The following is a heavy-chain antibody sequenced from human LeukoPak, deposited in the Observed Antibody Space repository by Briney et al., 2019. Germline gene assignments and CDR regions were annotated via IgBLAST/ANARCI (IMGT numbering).Heavy chain of an antibody. Sequence: ASVKVSCKASGYTFTSYAMHWVRQAPGQRLEWMGWINAGNGNTKYSQKFQGRVTITRDTSTSTVYMELSSLRSEDTAVYYCARADITIFGVVRDVGGYWGQGTLVTVSS. J-gene: IGHJ4*02. D-gene: IGHD3-3*01. CDR3: ARADITIFGVVRDVGGY. CDR2: INAGNGNT. CDR1: GYTFTSYA. V-gene: IGHV1-3*01.